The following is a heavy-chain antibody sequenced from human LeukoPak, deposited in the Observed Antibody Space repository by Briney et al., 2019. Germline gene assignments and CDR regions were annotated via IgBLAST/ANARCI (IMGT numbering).Heavy chain of an antibody. CDR1: GFTVSSNY. CDR3: ARAPCVEWLLCRYFDL. D-gene: IGHD3-3*01. V-gene: IGHV3-66*01. Sequence: GGSLRLSCAASGFTVSSNYMSWVRQAPGKGLEWVSVIYSGGSTYYADSVKGGFTISRDNSKNTLYLQMNSLRAEDTAVYYCARAPCVEWLLCRYFDLWGRGTLVTVSS. J-gene: IGHJ2*01. CDR2: IYSGGST.